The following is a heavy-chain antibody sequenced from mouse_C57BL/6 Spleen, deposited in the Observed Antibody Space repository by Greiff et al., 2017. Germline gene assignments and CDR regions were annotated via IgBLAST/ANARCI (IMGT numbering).Heavy chain of an antibody. J-gene: IGHJ1*03. CDR2: INYDGSST. D-gene: IGHD1-1*01. Sequence: EVKVVESEGGLVQPGSSMKLSCTASGFTFSDYYMAWVRQVPEKGLEWVANINYDGSSTYYLDSLKSRFIISRDNAKNILYLQMSSLKSEDTATYYCARKGLLLYWYFDVWGTGTTVTVSS. CDR3: ARKGLLLYWYFDV. V-gene: IGHV5-16*01. CDR1: GFTFSDYY.